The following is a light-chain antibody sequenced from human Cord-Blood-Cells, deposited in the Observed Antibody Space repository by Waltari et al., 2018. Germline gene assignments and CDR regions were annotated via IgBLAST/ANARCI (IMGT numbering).Light chain of an antibody. J-gene: IGLJ1*01. V-gene: IGLV2-23*02. CDR1: SSDVGSYNL. Sequence: QSALTQPASVSGSPGHSIPTSCTGPSSDVGSYNLVSWYQQTPGKAPKLMIYEVSKRPSGVSNRFSGSKSGNTASLTISGLQAEDEADYYCCSYAGSSTFVFGTGTKVTVL. CDR2: EVS. CDR3: CSYAGSSTFV.